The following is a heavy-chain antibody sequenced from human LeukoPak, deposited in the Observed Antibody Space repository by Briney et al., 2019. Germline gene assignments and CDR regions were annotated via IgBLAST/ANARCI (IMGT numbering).Heavy chain of an antibody. D-gene: IGHD5-12*01. CDR3: ATVAAVVATTNWFDP. CDR1: GYTLTELS. Sequence: ASVKVSCKVSGYTLTELSMHWVRQAPGKGLEWMGGFDPEDGETIYAQKFQGRVTMTEDTSTDTAYMELSSLRSEDTAVYYCATVAAVVATTNWFDPWGQGTLVTVSS. CDR2: FDPEDGET. J-gene: IGHJ5*02. V-gene: IGHV1-24*01.